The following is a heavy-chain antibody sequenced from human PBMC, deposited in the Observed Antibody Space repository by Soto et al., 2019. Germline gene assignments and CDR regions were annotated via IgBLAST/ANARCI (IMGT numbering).Heavy chain of an antibody. D-gene: IGHD1-1*01. J-gene: IGHJ5*02. CDR3: AKSLNINWKNWFDP. V-gene: IGHV3-23*01. Sequence: EEQLLESGGGLVQPGASPRLSCAASGFTFSSSAMNWVRQAPGKGLEWVSIISDSGGRTYYADSVRGRFTISRDNSKNTLYLQMNSLRAEDTAVYYCAKSLNINWKNWFDPWGQGTLVTVSS. CDR1: GFTFSSSA. CDR2: ISDSGGRT.